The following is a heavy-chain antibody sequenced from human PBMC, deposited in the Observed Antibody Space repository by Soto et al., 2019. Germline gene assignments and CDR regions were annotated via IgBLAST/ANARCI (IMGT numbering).Heavy chain of an antibody. D-gene: IGHD1-1*01. V-gene: IGHV3-74*01. CDR2: IDNDGSAT. Sequence: EVQLVESGGGLVQPGGSLRLSCVASGFTFKIYWMHWVRQAPGKGLEWVSRIDNDGSATTYADSVKGRFTISRDNAKNTLFLQMNTLRVDDTAVYYCARDNWNSYWGQGTLVTVSS. CDR1: GFTFKIYW. J-gene: IGHJ4*02. CDR3: ARDNWNSY.